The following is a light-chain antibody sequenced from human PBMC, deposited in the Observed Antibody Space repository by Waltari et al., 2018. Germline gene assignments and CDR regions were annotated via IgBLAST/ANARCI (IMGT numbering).Light chain of an antibody. Sequence: EVLSTQSPRTPSLSLGERATVSCWASQSVSSALAWYQQKPGQAPRHLIYGASTRATGIPDRFSGSGSGTDFSLTISRLETNDFAVYYCQHYLRLPVTFGQGTTVEI. J-gene: IGKJ1*01. CDR1: QSVSSA. V-gene: IGKV3-20*01. CDR2: GAS. CDR3: QHYLRLPVT.